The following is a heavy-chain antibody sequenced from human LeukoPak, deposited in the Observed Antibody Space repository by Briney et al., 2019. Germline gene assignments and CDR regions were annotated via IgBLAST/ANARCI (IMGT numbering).Heavy chain of an antibody. CDR2: IHADGGRT. Sequence: PGGSLRLSCAASGFAFADYAVHWVRQIPGKGLECVARIHADGGRTFYADSVKGRFTVFRDNAKNSLFLQMDSLTSDDTAFYYCSTWAFYHGLDVWGQGATVIVSS. D-gene: IGHD2/OR15-2a*01. CDR1: GFAFADYA. CDR3: STWAFYHGLDV. J-gene: IGHJ6*02. V-gene: IGHV3-43*02.